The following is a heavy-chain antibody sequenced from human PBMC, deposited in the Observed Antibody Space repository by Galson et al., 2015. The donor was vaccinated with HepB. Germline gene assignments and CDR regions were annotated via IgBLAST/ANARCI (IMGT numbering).Heavy chain of an antibody. D-gene: IGHD6-6*01. J-gene: IGHJ5*02. Sequence: SLRLSCAASGFTFGDYAMSWFRQAPGKGLEWVGFIRSKAYGGTTEYAASVKGRFTISRDDSKSVAYLQMNSLKTEDTAVYYCTRDYRGSIAARPGWFDPWGQGTLVTVSS. CDR1: GFTFGDYA. V-gene: IGHV3-49*03. CDR2: IRSKAYGGTT. CDR3: TRDYRGSIAARPGWFDP.